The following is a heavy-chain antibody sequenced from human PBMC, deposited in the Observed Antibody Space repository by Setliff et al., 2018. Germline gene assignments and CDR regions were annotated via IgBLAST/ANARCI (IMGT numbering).Heavy chain of an antibody. V-gene: IGHV3-23*01. CDR1: GFAFDNFA. D-gene: IGHD3-10*01. CDR3: AERLDGSGSHYSTLYH. CDR2: LTPNGAYT. Sequence: GGSLRLSCAASGFAFDNFAMNWVRQAPGKGLEWVAALTPNGAYTYYADSVRGRFTIFRDNPRNTLYLQMNSLSAEDTAVYYCAERLDGSGSHYSTLYHWGPGTMVTVSS. J-gene: IGHJ1*01.